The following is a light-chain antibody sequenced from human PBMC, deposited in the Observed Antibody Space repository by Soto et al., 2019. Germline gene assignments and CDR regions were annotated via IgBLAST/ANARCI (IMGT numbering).Light chain of an antibody. CDR1: QGISSW. CDR2: KAS. Sequence: DIQMTQSPSTLSASVGDRVTITCRTSQGISSWLAWHQQRPGKAPKLLIYKASNLETGDPSRFSGSGSGTEFTLTISSLQPDDFATYYCQQYSSYSAYTFGQGTKLEIK. V-gene: IGKV1-5*03. CDR3: QQYSSYSAYT. J-gene: IGKJ2*01.